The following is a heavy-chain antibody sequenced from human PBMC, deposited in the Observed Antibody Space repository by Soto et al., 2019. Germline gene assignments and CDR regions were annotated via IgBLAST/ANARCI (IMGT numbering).Heavy chain of an antibody. CDR3: AKRTSVTTWGESDY. CDR1: GYIFSDYG. J-gene: IGHJ4*02. Sequence: QVQVMQSGAEVKKPGDSVKVSCKTSGYIFSDYGINWVRQAPGQGLEWMGWISGYSGNANLAQKFQGRVTMTTDKSKRTAYMELRRLRSDDTAGYYCAKRTSVTTWGESDYWGQGTLVTVSS. D-gene: IGHD4-17*01. V-gene: IGHV1-18*04. CDR2: ISGYSGNA.